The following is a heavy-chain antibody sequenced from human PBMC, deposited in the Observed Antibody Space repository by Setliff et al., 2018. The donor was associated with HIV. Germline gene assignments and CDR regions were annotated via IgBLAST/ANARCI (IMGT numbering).Heavy chain of an antibody. V-gene: IGHV4-4*08. D-gene: IGHD1-20*01. CDR2: IYSSGST. CDR1: GGSISNYY. CDR3: VRPASYNPGSRFDP. J-gene: IGHJ5*02. Sequence: SETLSLTCTVSGGSISNYYWSWIRQPPGKGLEWIGHIYSSGSTNYNPSLKSRVTISVDTSKNQFSLRLTSVTAADTAVYYCVRPASYNPGSRFDPWGQGTLVTVSS.